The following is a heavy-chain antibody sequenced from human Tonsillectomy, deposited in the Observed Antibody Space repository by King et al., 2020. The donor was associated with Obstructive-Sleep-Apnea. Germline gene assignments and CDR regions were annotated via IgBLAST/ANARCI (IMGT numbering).Heavy chain of an antibody. CDR1: GASIRSGGYY. V-gene: IGHV4-31*03. CDR3: ARDHSSSWYTHTVDYLDY. J-gene: IGHJ4*02. D-gene: IGHD6-13*01. Sequence: QLQESGPGLVKPSQTLSLTCTVSGASIRSGGYYWNWIRQHPGKGLEWIGYIYYRGSTYYNPSLKSRVIISVDTSKNQFSLKMSSLTAADTAVYYCARDHSSSWYTHTVDYLDYWGQGTLVTVSS. CDR2: IYYRGST.